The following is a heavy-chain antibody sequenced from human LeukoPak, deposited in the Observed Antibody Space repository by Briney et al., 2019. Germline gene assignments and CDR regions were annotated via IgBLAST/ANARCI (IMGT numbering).Heavy chain of an antibody. D-gene: IGHD6-19*01. CDR1: GFTFNSYG. Sequence: PGGSLRLSCVASGFTFNSYGMNWVRQAAGKELEWVSFHRYDGRNQHYADSVGGRFTISRDNPNNTLYLQMNSLRPEDTAVYYCAKDPVAGAPAYYFDNWGQGTLVTVSS. J-gene: IGHJ4*02. CDR3: AKDPVAGAPAYYFDN. CDR2: HRYDGRNQ. V-gene: IGHV3-30*02.